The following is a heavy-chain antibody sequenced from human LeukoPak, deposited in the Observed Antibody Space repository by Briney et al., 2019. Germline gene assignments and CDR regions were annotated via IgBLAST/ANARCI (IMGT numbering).Heavy chain of an antibody. Sequence: PGGSLRLSPAASGFTFSDYYMSWIRQAPGKGLEWVSYIRSGGSYTNYADSVKGRFTISRDNAKNSLYLQMNSLRAEDTAVYYCAKPSYDSSGYSHYFDLWGQGTLVTVSS. J-gene: IGHJ4*02. CDR2: IRSGGSYT. D-gene: IGHD3-22*01. V-gene: IGHV3-11*06. CDR1: GFTFSDYY. CDR3: AKPSYDSSGYSHYFDL.